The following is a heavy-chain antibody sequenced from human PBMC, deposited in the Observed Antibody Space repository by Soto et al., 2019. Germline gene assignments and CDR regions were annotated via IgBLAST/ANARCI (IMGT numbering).Heavy chain of an antibody. V-gene: IGHV3-30-3*01. D-gene: IGHD3-10*02. CDR3: ARDHGMFLSYYYYGMDV. CDR1: GFTFSRFS. CDR2: ISYDGSNT. J-gene: IGHJ6*02. Sequence: GGSLRLSCAASGFTFSRFSMHWVRQAPGKGLAWVADISYDGSNTHYAESVKGRFNISRDDSKNTVYLQMNNLRGEDSAVYYCARDHGMFLSYYYYGMDVWGQGTTVTVS.